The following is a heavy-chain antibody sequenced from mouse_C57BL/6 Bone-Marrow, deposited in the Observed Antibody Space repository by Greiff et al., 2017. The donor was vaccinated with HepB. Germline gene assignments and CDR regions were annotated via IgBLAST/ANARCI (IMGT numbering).Heavy chain of an antibody. D-gene: IGHD2-12*01. J-gene: IGHJ4*01. CDR3: TKAYYSLYYYAMDY. Sequence: VQLQQSGTVLARPGASVKMSCKTSGYTFTSYWMHWVKQRPGQGLEWIGAIYPGNSDTSYNQKFKGKAKLTAVTSASTAYMELSSLTNEDSAVYYCTKAYYSLYYYAMDYWGQGTSVTVSS. CDR2: IYPGNSDT. V-gene: IGHV1-5*01. CDR1: GYTFTSYW.